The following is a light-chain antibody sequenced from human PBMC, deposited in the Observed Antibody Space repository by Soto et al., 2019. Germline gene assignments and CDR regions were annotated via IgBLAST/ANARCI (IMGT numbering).Light chain of an antibody. J-gene: IGKJ5*01. CDR3: QQYNNWPFS. V-gene: IGKV3-15*01. Sequence: EIVMTQSPATLSVSPGKRATVSCRAGQGVTTNFAWYQQKSGQSPRLLIYDVSIRATGVPARFSGTGSETGFTLTISGLKSEDSAVYFCQQYNNWPFSFGQGTRLEIK. CDR2: DVS. CDR1: QGVTTN.